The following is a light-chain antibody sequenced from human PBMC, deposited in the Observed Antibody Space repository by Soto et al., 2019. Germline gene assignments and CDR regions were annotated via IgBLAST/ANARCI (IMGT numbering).Light chain of an antibody. J-gene: IGLJ3*02. CDR2: SSN. Sequence: QSVLTQPPSASGTPGQRVTIPCSGTHSNIGRNSVNWYLQLPGTAPRLLIFSSNQRPLGFPDRFSGSRSGTSASLAITGLRSEDDAYYYCAAWDDSLNGRVFGGGTQLTVL. V-gene: IGLV1-44*01. CDR3: AAWDDSLNGRV. CDR1: HSNIGRNS.